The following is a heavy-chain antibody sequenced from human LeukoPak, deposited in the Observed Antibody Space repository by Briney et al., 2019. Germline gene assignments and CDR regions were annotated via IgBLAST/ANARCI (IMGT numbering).Heavy chain of an antibody. CDR1: GYTFTSYY. D-gene: IGHD3-3*01. CDR3: AREARTIFGVVINRFDP. V-gene: IGHV1-46*01. CDR2: INPSGGST. Sequence: ASVKVSCKASGYTFTSYYMHWVRQAPGQGLEWMGIINPSGGSTSYAQKFQGRVTMTRDMSTSTVYMELSSLRSEDTAVYYCAREARTIFGVVINRFDPWGQGTLVTVS. J-gene: IGHJ5*02.